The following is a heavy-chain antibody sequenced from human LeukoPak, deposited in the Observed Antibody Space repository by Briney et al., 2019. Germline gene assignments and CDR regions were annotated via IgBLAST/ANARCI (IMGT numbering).Heavy chain of an antibody. J-gene: IGHJ2*01. Sequence: GRSLRLSCAASGFTFSTYGMHWVRQAPGKGLEWVAVISYDESSQYYADSVKGRFTISRDNSKNTLYLQMNSLRAEDTAVYYCAKVGYGGNTDYWYFDLWGRGTLVAVSS. CDR2: ISYDESSQ. CDR1: GFTFSTYG. D-gene: IGHD4-23*01. CDR3: AKVGYGGNTDYWYFDL. V-gene: IGHV3-30*18.